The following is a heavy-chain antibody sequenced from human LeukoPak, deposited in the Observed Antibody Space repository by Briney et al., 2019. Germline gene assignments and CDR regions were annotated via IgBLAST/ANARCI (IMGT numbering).Heavy chain of an antibody. V-gene: IGHV1-69*04. CDR2: IIPILGMA. CDR1: GGTFSSYA. Sequence: ASVKVSCKASGGTFSSYAISWVRQAPGQGLEWMGRIIPILGMANYAQKFQGRVTMTEDTSTDTAYMELSSLRSEDTAVYYCATAGINNNWFDPWGQGTLVTVSS. J-gene: IGHJ5*02. D-gene: IGHD3-10*01. CDR3: ATAGINNNWFDP.